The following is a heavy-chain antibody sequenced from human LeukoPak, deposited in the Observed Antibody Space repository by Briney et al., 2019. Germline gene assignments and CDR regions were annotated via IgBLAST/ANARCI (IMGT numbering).Heavy chain of an antibody. D-gene: IGHD3-9*01. CDR3: AGGGPHDILTGRSGYFAY. CDR1: GFTFGDYA. V-gene: IGHV3-49*04. J-gene: IGHJ4*02. Sequence: PGRSLRLSCTASGFTFGDYAMSRVRQAPGKGLEWVSFIRIKAYSGTAEYAASVKGRFTISRDDSKSIAYLQMDSLKTEDTAVYYCAGGGPHDILTGRSGYFAYWGQGTLVTVSS. CDR2: IRIKAYSGTA.